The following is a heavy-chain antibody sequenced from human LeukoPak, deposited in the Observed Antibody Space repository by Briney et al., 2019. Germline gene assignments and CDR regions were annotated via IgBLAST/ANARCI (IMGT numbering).Heavy chain of an antibody. V-gene: IGHV3-30*02. CDR3: AKDLRLGELSPLHFDY. Sequence: PGGSLRLSCAASGFTFSSYGMHWVRQAPGKGLEWVAFIRYDGSNKYYADSVKGRFTISRDNSKNTLYLQMNSLRAEDTAVYYCAKDLRLGELSPLHFDYWGQGTLVTVSS. CDR2: IRYDGSNK. CDR1: GFTFSSYG. J-gene: IGHJ4*02. D-gene: IGHD3-16*02.